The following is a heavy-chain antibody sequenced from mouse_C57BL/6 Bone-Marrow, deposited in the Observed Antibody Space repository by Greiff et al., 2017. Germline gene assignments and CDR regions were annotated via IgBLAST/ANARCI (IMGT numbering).Heavy chain of an antibody. D-gene: IGHD2-2*01. J-gene: IGHJ2*01. Sequence: VQLQQSGAELVRPGASVKLSCTASGFNFKDDYMHWVKQRPEQGLEWIGWIHPENGATEYAAKFQGKATITADTSSNPAYLQLSSLTSEDTAVYYCTAMVTGWGQGTTLTVSS. CDR2: IHPENGAT. CDR1: GFNFKDDY. V-gene: IGHV14-4*01. CDR3: TAMVTG.